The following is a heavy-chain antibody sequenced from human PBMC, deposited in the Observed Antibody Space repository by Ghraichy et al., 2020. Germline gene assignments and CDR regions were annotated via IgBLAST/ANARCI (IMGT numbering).Heavy chain of an antibody. CDR2: ITSSSSTI. CDR3: ARASCSGGRCYSAFDV. J-gene: IGHJ3*01. D-gene: IGHD2-15*01. V-gene: IGHV3-48*02. CDR1: GFTFSSYS. Sequence: LSLTCAASGFTFSSYSMNWVRQAPGKGLEWVSFITSSSSTIYYADSVKGRFTISRDNAKNSLYLQMNSPRDEDTAVYYCARASCSGGRCYSAFDVWGQGTMVTVAS.